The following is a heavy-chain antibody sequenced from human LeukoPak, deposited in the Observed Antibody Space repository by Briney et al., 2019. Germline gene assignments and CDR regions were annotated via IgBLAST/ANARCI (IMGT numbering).Heavy chain of an antibody. CDR2: ISYDGSNK. V-gene: IGHV3-30*18. CDR1: GFTFSSYG. D-gene: IGHD6-19*01. Sequence: GRSLRLSCAGSGFTFSSYGMHWVRQAPGKGLEWVSVISYDGSNKYYADSVKGRFTISRDNSKNTLYLQMNSLRAEDTAVYYCAKFAASSGWYDDDYWGQGTLVTVSS. CDR3: AKFAASSGWYDDDY. J-gene: IGHJ4*02.